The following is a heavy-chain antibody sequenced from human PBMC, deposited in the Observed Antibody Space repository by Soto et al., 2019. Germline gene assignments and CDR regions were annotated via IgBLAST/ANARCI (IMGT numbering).Heavy chain of an antibody. D-gene: IGHD5-18*01. CDR3: ARDLHVDTAMIWFDP. Sequence: ASVKVSCKASGYTFTSYYMHWVRQAPGRGLEWMGIINPSGGSTSYAQKFQGRVTMTRDTSTSTVYMELSSLRSEDTAVYYCARDLHVDTAMIWFDPWGQGTLVTV. J-gene: IGHJ5*02. CDR1: GYTFTSYY. V-gene: IGHV1-46*01. CDR2: INPSGGST.